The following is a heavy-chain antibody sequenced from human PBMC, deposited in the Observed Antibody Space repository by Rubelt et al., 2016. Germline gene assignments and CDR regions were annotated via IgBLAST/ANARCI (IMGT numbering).Heavy chain of an antibody. D-gene: IGHD2-15*01. CDR2: INHSGST. J-gene: IGHJ4*02. CDR1: GGSFSGYY. V-gene: IGHV4-34*01. CDR3: ARGALLSY. Sequence: QVQLQESGPGLVKPSETLSLTCAVYGGSFSGYYWSWIRQPPGKGLEWIGEINHSGSTNDNPSLKVAVPKYGDLSNNQFTLKLDSVTAADTAVYYCARGALLSYWGQGTLVTVSS.